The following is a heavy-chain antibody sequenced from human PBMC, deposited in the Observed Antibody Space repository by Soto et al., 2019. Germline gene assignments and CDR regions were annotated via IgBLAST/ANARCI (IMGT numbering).Heavy chain of an antibody. CDR1: GGSFSGYY. CDR2: INHSGST. J-gene: IGHJ6*02. Sequence: PSETLSLTCAVYGGSFSGYYWSWIRQPPGKGLEWIGEINHSGSTNYNPSLKSRITISVDTSKNQFSQKLSSVTAADTAVYYCARHNGPLYVGYYYDMDVWGQGTTVTVSS. V-gene: IGHV4-34*01. D-gene: IGHD3-16*01. CDR3: ARHNGPLYVGYYYDMDV.